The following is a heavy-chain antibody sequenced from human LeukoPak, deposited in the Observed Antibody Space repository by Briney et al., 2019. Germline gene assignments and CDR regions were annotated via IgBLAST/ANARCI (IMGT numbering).Heavy chain of an antibody. D-gene: IGHD1-26*01. J-gene: IGHJ5*02. Sequence: PSETLSLTCAVYGGSFSGFYWTWIRQPPGKGLEWIGQINHSRSTHYNPSLKSRVTISVDTSKNQFSLKLSSVTAADTAVYYCARVAGARFDPWGQGTLVTVSS. V-gene: IGHV4-34*01. CDR2: INHSRST. CDR1: GGSFSGFY. CDR3: ARVAGARFDP.